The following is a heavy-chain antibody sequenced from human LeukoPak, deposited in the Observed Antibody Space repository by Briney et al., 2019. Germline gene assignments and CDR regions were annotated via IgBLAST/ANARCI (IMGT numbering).Heavy chain of an antibody. V-gene: IGHV3-30*02. CDR2: IRYDGNNK. J-gene: IGHJ4*02. CDR3: AREGAPSSRPFDY. Sequence: PGGSLRLSCAASGFTFSSYGMHWVRQAPGKGLEWVAFIRYDGNNKYYADSVKGRFTISRDNSKNTVYLQMNSLRAEDTAVYYCAREGAPSSRPFDYWGQGTLVTVSS. CDR1: GFTFSSYG.